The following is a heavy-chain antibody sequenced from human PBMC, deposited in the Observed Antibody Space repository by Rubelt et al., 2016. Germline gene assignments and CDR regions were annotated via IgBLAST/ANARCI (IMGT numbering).Heavy chain of an antibody. D-gene: IGHD3-22*01. V-gene: IGHV3-33*01. J-gene: IGHJ5*02. CDR2: IWSDGSNK. CDR3: ARDGATYYYDRWVGSRWFDP. Sequence: QVQLVESGGGVVQPGRSLRLSCAASGFTFSSYGMHWVRQAPGKGLEWVAVIWSDGSNKYYADSVKGRFTISRGDSKNTLYLQMNSLRAEETAGYYCARDGATYYYDRWVGSRWFDPWGQGTLVTVSS. CDR1: GFTFSSYG.